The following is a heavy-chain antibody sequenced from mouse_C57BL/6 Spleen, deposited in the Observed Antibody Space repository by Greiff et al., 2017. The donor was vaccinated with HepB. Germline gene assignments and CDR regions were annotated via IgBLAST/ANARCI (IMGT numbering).Heavy chain of an antibody. V-gene: IGHV1-26*01. CDR1: GYTFTDYY. D-gene: IGHD4-1*01. CDR2: INPNNGGT. Sequence: EVQLQQSGPELVKPGASVKISCKASGYTFTDYYMNWVKQSHGKSLEWIGDINPNNGGTSYNQKFKGKATLTVDKSSSTAYMEIRSLTSEDSAVYYCARIGPGTNYYAMDYWGQGTSVTVSS. J-gene: IGHJ4*01. CDR3: ARIGPGTNYYAMDY.